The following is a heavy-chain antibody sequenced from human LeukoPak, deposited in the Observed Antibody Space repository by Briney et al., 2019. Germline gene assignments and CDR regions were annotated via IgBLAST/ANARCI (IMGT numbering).Heavy chain of an antibody. CDR1: GYSISGGYY. V-gene: IGHV4-38-2*02. CDR2: IFHSGST. Sequence: SETLSLTCTVYGYSISGGYYWGWVRQPPGKGLEWIGSIFHSGSTYYNPSLKSRVTISVDTSKNQFSLKLNSVIAADTAVYYCASCDYGGNWDYWGLGTLVTVSS. CDR3: ASCDYGGNWDY. J-gene: IGHJ4*02. D-gene: IGHD4-23*01.